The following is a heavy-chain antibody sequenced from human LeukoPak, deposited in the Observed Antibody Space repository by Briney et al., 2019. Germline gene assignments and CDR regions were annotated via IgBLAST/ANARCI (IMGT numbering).Heavy chain of an antibody. D-gene: IGHD6-13*01. Sequence: AGGSLRLSCTASGFTFGDYAMSWVRQAPGKGLEWVGFIRSKDYGGTTEYAASVKGRFTISRDDSKSIAYLQMNSLKTEDTAVYYCAYSSSWHNDAFDIWGQGTMVTVSS. CDR3: AYSSSWHNDAFDI. CDR1: GFTFGDYA. J-gene: IGHJ3*02. CDR2: IRSKDYGGTT. V-gene: IGHV3-49*04.